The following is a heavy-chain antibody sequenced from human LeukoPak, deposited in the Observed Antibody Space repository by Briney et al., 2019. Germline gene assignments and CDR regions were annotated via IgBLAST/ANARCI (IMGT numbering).Heavy chain of an antibody. J-gene: IGHJ6*02. CDR2: ISSSSSYI. V-gene: IGHV3-21*01. CDR3: AREGEYQLLYPHTGMDV. CDR1: GFTFSSYS. Sequence: GGSLRLSCAASGFTFSSYSMNWVRQAPGKGLEWVSSISSSSSYIYYADSVKGRFTISRDNAKNSLYLQMNSLRAEDTAVYYCAREGEYQLLYPHTGMDVWGQGTTVTVSS. D-gene: IGHD2-2*02.